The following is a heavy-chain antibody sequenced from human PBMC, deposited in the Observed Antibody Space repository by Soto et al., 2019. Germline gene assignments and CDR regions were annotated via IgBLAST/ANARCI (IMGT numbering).Heavy chain of an antibody. CDR1: GFIFSNAW. CDR2: IRSKSDGVTT. J-gene: IGHJ4*02. D-gene: IGHD2-2*01. CDR3: TTGWTSRDY. Sequence: VQLVESGGGLVKPGGSLRLSCAASGFIFSNAWMNWVRHAPGKGLEWVGRIRSKSDGVTTDDAEPVEGRFIISRDDSKKMLYLQMTSLKIEDTAVYYCTTGWTSRDYWGQGTPVTVSA. V-gene: IGHV3-15*07.